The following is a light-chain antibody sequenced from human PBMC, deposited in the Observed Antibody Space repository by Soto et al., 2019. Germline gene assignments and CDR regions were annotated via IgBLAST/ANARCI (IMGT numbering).Light chain of an antibody. CDR1: QSISSW. V-gene: IGKV1-5*03. J-gene: IGKJ1*01. Sequence: DIKMTQSPSTLSASVGDRVTITCRASQSISSWLAWYQQKPGKAPKLLIYKASSLESGVPSRFSGSGSGTEFTLTISSLQPDDFATYYCQQYKSYSLFGQGTKVEIK. CDR2: KAS. CDR3: QQYKSYSL.